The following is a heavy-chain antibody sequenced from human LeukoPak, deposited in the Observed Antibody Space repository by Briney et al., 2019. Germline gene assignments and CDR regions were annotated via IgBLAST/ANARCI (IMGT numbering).Heavy chain of an antibody. V-gene: IGHV1-18*01. CDR3: ARASRVRPTLTAFDI. D-gene: IGHD1-26*01. CDR1: GYTFTSYG. Sequence: GASVKVSCKSSGYTFTSYGFSWVRQAPGQGLEWMGWISAYNGNTNYAQKLQGRVTMTTDTSTSTAYMELRSLRSDDTAMYYCARASRVRPTLTAFDIWGQGTVVTVSS. J-gene: IGHJ3*02. CDR2: ISAYNGNT.